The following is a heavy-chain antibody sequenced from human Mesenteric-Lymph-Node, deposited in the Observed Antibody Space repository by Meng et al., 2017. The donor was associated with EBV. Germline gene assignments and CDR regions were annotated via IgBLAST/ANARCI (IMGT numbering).Heavy chain of an antibody. V-gene: IGHV7-4-1*02. CDR3: ARDSEGNALSFDY. CDR1: GYTFTNYA. CDR2: INTNTGNP. J-gene: IGHJ4*02. D-gene: IGHD2-2*01. Sequence: VQLVPSGSGLKKPGAAVTVSFKASGYTFTNYALTWVRQAPGQGLEWLGWINTNTGNPTYAPGFAGRYVFSLDTSVSTAYLQISSLKADDSAVYYCARDSEGNALSFDYWGQGTLVTVSS.